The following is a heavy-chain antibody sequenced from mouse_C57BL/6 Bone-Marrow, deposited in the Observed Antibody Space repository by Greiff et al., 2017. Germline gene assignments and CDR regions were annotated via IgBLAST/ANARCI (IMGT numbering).Heavy chain of an antibody. Sequence: QVQLKQPGAELVKPGASVKLSCKASGYTFTSYWMHWVKQRPGQGLEWIGMIHPNSGSTKYNEKFKSKATLTVDKSSSTAYMQLSSLTSEDSAVEYCARYRLGYAMDYWGQGTSVTVSS. CDR3: ARYRLGYAMDY. CDR1: GYTFTSYW. J-gene: IGHJ4*01. CDR2: IHPNSGST. V-gene: IGHV1-64*01. D-gene: IGHD4-1*01.